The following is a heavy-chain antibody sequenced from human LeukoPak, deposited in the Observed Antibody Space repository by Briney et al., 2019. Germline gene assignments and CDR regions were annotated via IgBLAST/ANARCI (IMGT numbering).Heavy chain of an antibody. CDR2: IIPILGIA. J-gene: IGHJ4*02. D-gene: IGHD2-15*01. CDR3: ARRRGYCSGGSCGYFDY. V-gene: IGHV1-69*04. Sequence: SVKVSCKASGGTFSSYAISWVRQAPGQGLEWMGRIIPILGIANYAQKFQGRVTITADKSTSTAYMELSSLRSEDTAVYYCARRRGYCSGGSCGYFDYWGQGTLVTVSS. CDR1: GGTFSSYA.